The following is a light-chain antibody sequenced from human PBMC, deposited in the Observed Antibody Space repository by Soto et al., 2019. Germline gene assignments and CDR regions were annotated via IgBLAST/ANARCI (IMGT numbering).Light chain of an antibody. CDR2: DNN. Sequence: QSVLTQPPSVSATPGQTVTISCSGSNSSIGTNCVSWYQHLPGTAPKLLIYDNNKRPSEIPDRFSGSKSGTSATLGITGLQTGDEADYYCGTWDSSLSAGVFGTGTKLTVL. CDR3: GTWDSSLSAGV. J-gene: IGLJ1*01. CDR1: NSSIGTNC. V-gene: IGLV1-51*01.